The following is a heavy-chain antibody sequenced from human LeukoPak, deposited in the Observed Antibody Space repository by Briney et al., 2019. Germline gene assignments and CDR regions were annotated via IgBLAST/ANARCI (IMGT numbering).Heavy chain of an antibody. Sequence: GASVKVSCKASGGTFSSYAISWVRQAPGQGLEWMGRIIPILGIANYAQKFQGRVTITADKSTSTAYMELSSLRSEDTAVYYCARDRHYYDILTGYDFQHWGQGTLVTVSS. CDR1: GGTFSSYA. CDR2: IIPILGIA. D-gene: IGHD3-9*01. V-gene: IGHV1-69*04. CDR3: ARDRHYYDILTGYDFQH. J-gene: IGHJ1*01.